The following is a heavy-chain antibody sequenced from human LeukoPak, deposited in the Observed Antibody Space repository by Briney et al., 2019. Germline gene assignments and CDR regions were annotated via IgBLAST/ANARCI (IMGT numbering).Heavy chain of an antibody. J-gene: IGHJ4*02. CDR1: GFTFSSYA. Sequence: GGSLRLSCSASGFTFSSYAMSWVRQAPGKGLEWVSAIGGSGDNTHYADSVKGRFTISRDNSKNMVYMQMNSLRDEDTAVYYCAKGCIGGSCYSRWGQGTLVTVSS. CDR2: IGGSGDNT. D-gene: IGHD2-15*01. V-gene: IGHV3-23*01. CDR3: AKGCIGGSCYSR.